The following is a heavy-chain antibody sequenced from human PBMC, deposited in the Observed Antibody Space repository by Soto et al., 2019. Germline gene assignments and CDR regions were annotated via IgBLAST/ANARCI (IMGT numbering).Heavy chain of an antibody. CDR1: GFTFSSYG. D-gene: IGHD1-26*01. V-gene: IGHV3-30*18. CDR3: AKSPQWVAKGGMDV. Sequence: QVQLVESGGGVVQPGGSLRLSCAASGFTFSSYGVHWVRQAPGKGLEWVAVIANDGIKKNYGESAKGRFTISRDNSKNTLYLQMISLRTEDTAVYYCAKSPQWVAKGGMDVWGQGTTVTVSS. CDR2: IANDGIKK. J-gene: IGHJ6*02.